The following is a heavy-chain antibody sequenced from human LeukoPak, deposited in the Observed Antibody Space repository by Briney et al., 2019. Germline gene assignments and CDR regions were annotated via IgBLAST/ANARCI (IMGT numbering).Heavy chain of an antibody. CDR3: ARVWELSFDC. V-gene: IGHV3-53*01. J-gene: IGHJ4*02. CDR2: IYSGGST. CDR1: GFTFSSYA. D-gene: IGHD1-26*01. Sequence: GGSLRLSCAASGFTFSSYAMSWVRQAPGKGLEWVSVIYSGGSTNHADSVKGRFTISRDNSKNTVHLQMNSLRAEDTAVYYCARVWELSFDCWGQGTLVTVSS.